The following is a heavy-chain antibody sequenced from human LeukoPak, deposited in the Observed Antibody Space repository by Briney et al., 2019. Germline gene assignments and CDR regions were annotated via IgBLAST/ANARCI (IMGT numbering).Heavy chain of an antibody. Sequence: ASVKVSCKASGYTFTGYYMHWVRQAPGQGLEWMGWINPNSGGTNYAQKFQGRVTITADESTSTAYMELSSLRSEDTAVYYCARTITMIVVAYDAFDIWGQGTMVTVSS. D-gene: IGHD3-22*01. CDR2: INPNSGGT. CDR3: ARTITMIVVAYDAFDI. V-gene: IGHV1-2*02. CDR1: GYTFTGYY. J-gene: IGHJ3*02.